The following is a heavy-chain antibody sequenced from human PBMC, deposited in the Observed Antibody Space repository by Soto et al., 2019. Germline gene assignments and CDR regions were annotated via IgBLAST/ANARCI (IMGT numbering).Heavy chain of an antibody. V-gene: IGHV4-39*01. CDR2: IYYSGST. CDR3: ARRPTRVVISWFDP. CDR1: GGSISSSSYY. Sequence: ASETLSLTCTVSGGSISSSSYYWGWIRQPPGKGLEWIGSIYYSGSTYYNPSLKSRVTISVDTSKNQFSLKLSSVTAADTAVYYCARRPTRVVISWFDPWGQGTLVTVSS. D-gene: IGHD3-3*01. J-gene: IGHJ5*02.